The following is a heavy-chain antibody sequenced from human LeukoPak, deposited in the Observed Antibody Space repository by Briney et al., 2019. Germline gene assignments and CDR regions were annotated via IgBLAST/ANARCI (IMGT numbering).Heavy chain of an antibody. D-gene: IGHD3-10*01. V-gene: IGHV3-30*03. Sequence: GRSLRLSCAASGFTFSSYGMHWVRQAPGKGLEWVAVISYDGSHKYYADSVKGRFTISRDNSKNTLYLQMNSLRAEDTAVYYCARGLPPRTPYYYGSGSYPLSGWFDPWGQGTLVTVSS. CDR2: ISYDGSHK. J-gene: IGHJ5*02. CDR1: GFTFSSYG. CDR3: ARGLPPRTPYYYGSGSYPLSGWFDP.